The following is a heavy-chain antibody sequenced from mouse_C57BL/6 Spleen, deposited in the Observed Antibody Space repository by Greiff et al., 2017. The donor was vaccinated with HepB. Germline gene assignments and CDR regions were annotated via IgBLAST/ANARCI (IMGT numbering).Heavy chain of an antibody. Sequence: EVMLVESGGGLVQPGGSLKLSCAASGFTFSDYGMAWVRQAPRKGPEWVAFISNLAYSIYYADTVTGRFTISRENAKNTLYLEMSSLRSEDTAMYYCARSSGGAMDYWGQGTSVTVSS. J-gene: IGHJ4*01. V-gene: IGHV5-15*01. CDR1: GFTFSDYG. D-gene: IGHD1-1*01. CDR2: ISNLAYSI. CDR3: ARSSGGAMDY.